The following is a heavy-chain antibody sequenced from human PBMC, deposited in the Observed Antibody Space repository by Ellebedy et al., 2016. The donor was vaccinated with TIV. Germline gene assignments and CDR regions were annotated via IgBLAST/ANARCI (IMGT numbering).Heavy chain of an antibody. V-gene: IGHV1-2*02. Sequence: AASVKVSCKASGYSFSAYYIHWVRQAPGQGLEWMAWINPNTGATNYAQSFQGRVTLTTDTSISTAYMELSGPTSDDTALYFCARGLRFGVLLYLDHWGQGTLITVSS. CDR2: INPNTGAT. CDR1: GYSFSAYY. J-gene: IGHJ4*02. CDR3: ARGLRFGVLLYLDH. D-gene: IGHD3-10*01.